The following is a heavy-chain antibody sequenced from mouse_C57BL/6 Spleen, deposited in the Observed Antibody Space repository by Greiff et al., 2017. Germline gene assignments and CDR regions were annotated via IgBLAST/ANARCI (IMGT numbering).Heavy chain of an antibody. Sequence: VQLQQSGAELVRPGTSVKMSCKASGYTFTNYWIGWAKQRPGHGLEWIGDIYPGGGYTNYNEKFKGKATLTADKSSSTAYMQVSSLTSEDSAIYYCFYYSNYYAMDYWGQGTSVTVSS. J-gene: IGHJ4*01. D-gene: IGHD2-5*01. CDR2: IYPGGGYT. CDR3: FYYSNYYAMDY. CDR1: GYTFTNYW. V-gene: IGHV1-63*01.